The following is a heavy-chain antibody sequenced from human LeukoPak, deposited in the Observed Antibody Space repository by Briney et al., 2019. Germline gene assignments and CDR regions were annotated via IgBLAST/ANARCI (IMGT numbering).Heavy chain of an antibody. CDR2: ISSSGST. D-gene: IGHD3-16*01. V-gene: IGHV4-59*13. J-gene: IGHJ4*02. Sequence: SETLSLTCTVSGDSFSSYHWSWLRQPPGKALEWIGYISSSGSTSYNPSLKSRLTISVDTSENQFSLKLSSVTAADTAVYYCARVGRGDHTWGSYYCDHWGQGTLVSVSS. CDR3: ARVGRGDHTWGSYYCDH. CDR1: GDSFSSYH.